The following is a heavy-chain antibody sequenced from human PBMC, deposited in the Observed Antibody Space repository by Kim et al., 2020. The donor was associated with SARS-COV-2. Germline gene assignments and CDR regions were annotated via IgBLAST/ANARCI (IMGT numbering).Heavy chain of an antibody. V-gene: IGHV3-7*01. J-gene: IGHJ4*02. CDR2: IKTNGSEK. CDR1: GFSFGSYW. CDR3: SRAADY. Sequence: GGSLRLSCEASGFSFGSYWMSWVRQAPGKGLEWVANIKTNGSEKYYVDSVRGRFSVSRDNAKNSLYLQMNSLRAEDTAVYYCSRAADYWVQGTLVPVFS.